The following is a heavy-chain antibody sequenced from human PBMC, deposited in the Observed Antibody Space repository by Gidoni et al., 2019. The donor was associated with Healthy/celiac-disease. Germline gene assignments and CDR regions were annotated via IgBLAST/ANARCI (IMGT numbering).Heavy chain of an antibody. Sequence: QVQLVQSGAEVKKPGAPVKVSCKASGYTFTSYYMHWVRQAPGQGLEWMGIINPSGGSTSYAQKFQGTVYMELSSLRSEDTAVYYCARQQPGIAAAGTRSLYYYYYGMDVWGQGTTVTVSS. CDR1: GYTFTSYY. D-gene: IGHD6-13*01. CDR2: INPSGGST. V-gene: IGHV1-46*03. CDR3: ARQQPGIAAAGTRSLYYYYYGMDV. J-gene: IGHJ6*02.